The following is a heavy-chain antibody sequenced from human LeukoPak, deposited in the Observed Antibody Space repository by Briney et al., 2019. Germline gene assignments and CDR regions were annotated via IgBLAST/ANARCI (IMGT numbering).Heavy chain of an antibody. Sequence: SQTLSLTCTVSGGSISSGDYYWSWIRQPPGKGLEWIGYIYYSGSTYYNPSLKRRVTISVDTSKNQFSLKLSSVTAADTAVYYCARVLYYGLGMDVWGQGTTVTVSS. CDR3: ARVLYYGLGMDV. D-gene: IGHD2-8*01. V-gene: IGHV4-30-4*01. CDR2: IYYSGST. J-gene: IGHJ6*02. CDR1: GGSISSGDYY.